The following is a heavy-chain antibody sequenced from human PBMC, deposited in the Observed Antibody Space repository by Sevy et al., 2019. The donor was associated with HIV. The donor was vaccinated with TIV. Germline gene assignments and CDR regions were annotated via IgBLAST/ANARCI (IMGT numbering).Heavy chain of an antibody. CDR2: ISRTRTTT. V-gene: IGHV3-48*02. CDR3: AREAYYYDSREENWFDP. CDR1: GFTFSTYS. D-gene: IGHD3-22*01. J-gene: IGHJ5*02. Sequence: GGSLRLSCKASGFTFSTYSMHWVRQAPGKGLEWVSSISRTRTTTYYADSAKGRFTISRDNAKNSRYLQMNSLRDEDTAVYYCAREAYYYDSREENWFDPWGQGTLVTVSS.